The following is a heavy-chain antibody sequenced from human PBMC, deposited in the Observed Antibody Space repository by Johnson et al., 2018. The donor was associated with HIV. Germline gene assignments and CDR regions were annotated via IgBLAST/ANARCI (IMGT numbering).Heavy chain of an antibody. CDR3: ITKPYSSSWYGAFDI. CDR2: IKSKTDGGTT. CDR1: GFTFSNAW. J-gene: IGHJ3*02. D-gene: IGHD6-13*01. V-gene: IGHV3-15*01. Sequence: EVQLVESGGGLVKPGGSLRLSCAASGFTFSNAWMSWVRQAPGKGLEWVGRIKSKTDGGTTDYAAPVKGRFTISRDDSKNTLYLQMNSLKTEDTAVYYCITKPYSSSWYGAFDIWGQGTMVTVSS.